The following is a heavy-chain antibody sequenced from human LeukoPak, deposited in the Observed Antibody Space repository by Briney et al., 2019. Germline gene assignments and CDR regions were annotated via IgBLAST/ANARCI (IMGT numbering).Heavy chain of an antibody. J-gene: IGHJ5*02. V-gene: IGHV4-4*09. D-gene: IGHD6-6*01. Sequence: SETLSLTCTVSGDSIINYYWSWIRQPPGKGLEWIGYIYTSGNTKYNPSLKSRVTISGDTSMNQFSLKLSSVTAADTAVYYCARYSSSSAGWFDPWGQGTLVTVSS. CDR3: ARYSSSSAGWFDP. CDR1: GDSIINYY. CDR2: IYTSGNT.